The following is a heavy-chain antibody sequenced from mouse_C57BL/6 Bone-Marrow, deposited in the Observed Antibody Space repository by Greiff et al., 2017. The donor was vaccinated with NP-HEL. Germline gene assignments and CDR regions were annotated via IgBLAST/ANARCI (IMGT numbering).Heavy chain of an antibody. V-gene: IGHV1-4*01. Sequence: QVHVKQSGAELARPGASVKMSCKASGYTFTSYTMHWVKQRPGQGLEWIGYINPSSGYTKYNQKFKDKATLTADKSSSTAYMQLSSLTSEDSAVYYCARSDRFAYWGQGTLVTVSA. CDR2: INPSSGYT. D-gene: IGHD3-3*01. J-gene: IGHJ3*01. CDR1: GYTFTSYT. CDR3: ARSDRFAY.